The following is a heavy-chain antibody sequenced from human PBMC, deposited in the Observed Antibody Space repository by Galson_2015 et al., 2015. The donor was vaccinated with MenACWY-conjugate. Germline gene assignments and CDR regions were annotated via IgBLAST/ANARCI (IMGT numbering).Heavy chain of an antibody. Sequence: SLRLSCAASGFTFSSYAMSWVRQAPGKGLEWVSAISGSGGSTYYADSVKGRFTISRDNSKNMLYLQMNSLRAEDTAVYYCASRDRYGSGARSRAFDIWGQGTMVTVSS. CDR3: ASRDRYGSGARSRAFDI. D-gene: IGHD3-10*01. CDR1: GFTFSSYA. CDR2: ISGSGGST. J-gene: IGHJ3*02. V-gene: IGHV3-23*01.